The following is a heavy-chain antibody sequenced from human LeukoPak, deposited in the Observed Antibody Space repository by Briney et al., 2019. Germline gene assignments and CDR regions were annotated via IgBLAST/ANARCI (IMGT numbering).Heavy chain of an antibody. CDR1: GFTVRSNY. J-gene: IGHJ5*02. D-gene: IGHD6-13*01. V-gene: IGHV3-53*01. Sequence: AGGSLRLSCVASGFTVRSNYMSWVRKAPGRGLEWVSVVYSGGTTYYADSVKGRFTISRDNSKNTLYLQMISLRAEDTAVYYCARVKVAVAGIGWFDPWGQGSLVTVSS. CDR3: ARVKVAVAGIGWFDP. CDR2: VYSGGTT.